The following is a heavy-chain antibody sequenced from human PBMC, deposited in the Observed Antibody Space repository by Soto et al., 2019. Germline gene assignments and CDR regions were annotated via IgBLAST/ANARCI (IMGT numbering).Heavy chain of an antibody. CDR2: ITWNSNNS. CDR1: GFTFNNYG. V-gene: IGHV3-9*01. D-gene: IGHD6-25*01. CDR3: VKDIGAAAGPGFDS. Sequence: QSGGSLRLSCAASGFTFNNYGMDWVRQSPGKGLEWVSGITWNSNNSGYADSVKGRFTISRDNAKNSLYLQMNSLRPEDTAFYYCVKDIGAAAGPGFDSWGQGTLGAVSS. J-gene: IGHJ4*02.